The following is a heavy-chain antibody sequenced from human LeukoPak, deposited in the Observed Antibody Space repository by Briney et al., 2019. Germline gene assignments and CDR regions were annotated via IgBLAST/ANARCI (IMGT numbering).Heavy chain of an antibody. J-gene: IGHJ4*02. CDR1: GFNRNSNY. V-gene: IGHV3-53*01. CDR2: IYGGGNT. CDR3: ARGRWSSSGYQDY. Sequence: GSLRLSCSASGFNRNSNYLTWVRQAPGEGLGLCSVIYGGGNTYYADSVGGRFTISRDNSKNTLYLQMNSLRVEDTAMYYCARGRWSSSGYQDYWGRGTLVTVSS. D-gene: IGHD3-22*01.